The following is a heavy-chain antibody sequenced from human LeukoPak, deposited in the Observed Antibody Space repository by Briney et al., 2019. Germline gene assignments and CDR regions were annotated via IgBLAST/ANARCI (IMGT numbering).Heavy chain of an antibody. Sequence: ASVKVSCKASGGTFSSYAISWVRQAPGQGLEWMGIINPSGGSTSYAQKFQGRVTMTRDMSTSTVYMELSSLRSEDTAVYYCATGFLEWWNVRESYYYMDVWGKGTTVTVSS. D-gene: IGHD3-3*01. CDR2: INPSGGST. CDR3: ATGFLEWWNVRESYYYMDV. J-gene: IGHJ6*03. CDR1: GGTFSSYA. V-gene: IGHV1-46*01.